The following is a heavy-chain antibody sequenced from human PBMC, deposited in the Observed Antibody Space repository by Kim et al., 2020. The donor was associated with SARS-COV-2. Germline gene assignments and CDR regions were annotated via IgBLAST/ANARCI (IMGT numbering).Heavy chain of an antibody. D-gene: IGHD3-22*01. J-gene: IGHJ4*02. CDR2: IDPSDSYT. CDR1: GYSFTSYW. CDR3: ARQAGGWYYYDSSGYSDS. Sequence: GESLKISCKGSGYSFTSYWISWVRQMPGKGLEWMGRIDPSDSYTNYSPSFQGHVTISADKSISTAYLQWSSLKASDTAIYDCARQAGGWYYYDSSGYSDSWGQGTLVTVSS. V-gene: IGHV5-10-1*01.